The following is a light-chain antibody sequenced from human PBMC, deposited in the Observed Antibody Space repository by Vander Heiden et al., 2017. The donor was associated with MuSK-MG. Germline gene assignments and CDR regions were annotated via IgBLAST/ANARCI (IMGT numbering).Light chain of an antibody. Sequence: ALTQPASVSGSPGQSLTISCPGTSSDVRAYTYVSWYQHLPGKAPNPMLHGGTTRTAVVAHRFAGSKCGNTASLTISGRRAEDVADYYGSSISSSRTVVVGGGTKLTVL. CDR1: SSDVRAYTY. V-gene: IGLV2-14*03. CDR3: SSISSSRTVV. J-gene: IGLJ2*01. CDR2: GGT.